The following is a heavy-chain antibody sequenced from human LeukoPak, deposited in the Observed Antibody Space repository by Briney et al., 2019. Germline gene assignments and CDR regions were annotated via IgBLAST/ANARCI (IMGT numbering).Heavy chain of an antibody. CDR2: IGRSSTYT. Sequence: PGGPRDLPWPASGLTLRDYKLNWIRKPPGKGLRWVSYIGRSSTYTKYADSVKGRFTISRDNAKNSLYLQMNSLRAEDTAVYYCARDALYDILTGYVYGMDVWGKGTTVTVSS. V-gene: IGHV3-11*06. J-gene: IGHJ6*04. CDR1: GLTLRDYK. D-gene: IGHD3-9*01. CDR3: ARDALYDILTGYVYGMDV.